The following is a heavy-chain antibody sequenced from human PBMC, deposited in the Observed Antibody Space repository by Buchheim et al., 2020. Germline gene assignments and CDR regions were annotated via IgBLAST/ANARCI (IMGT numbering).Heavy chain of an antibody. CDR3: ARDFYGDSACQGY. J-gene: IGHJ4*02. CDR2: ISSSSSRR. CDR1: GFTFSSYT. V-gene: IGHV3-48*01. Sequence: EVQLVESGGGLVQPGGSLRLSCAASGFTFSSYTMNWVRQAPGKGLEWVSDISSSSSRRNYAESVNGRFTISRDNAKNSVYLQMNSLRAEDTAVYYCARDFYGDSACQGYWGQGTL. D-gene: IGHD4-17*01.